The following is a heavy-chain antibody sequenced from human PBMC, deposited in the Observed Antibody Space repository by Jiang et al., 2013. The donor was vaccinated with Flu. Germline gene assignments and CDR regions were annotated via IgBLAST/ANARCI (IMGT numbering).Heavy chain of an antibody. V-gene: IGHV3-21*01. Sequence: RLSCAASGFTFSSYSMNWVRQAPGKGLEWVSSISSSSSYIYYADSVKGRFTISRDNAKNSLYLQMNSLRAEDTAVYYCARDIPLWFGELFYYYYGMDVWGQGTTVTVSS. CDR3: ARDIPLWFGELFYYYYGMDV. CDR1: GFTFSSYS. D-gene: IGHD3-10*01. CDR2: ISSSSSYI. J-gene: IGHJ6*02.